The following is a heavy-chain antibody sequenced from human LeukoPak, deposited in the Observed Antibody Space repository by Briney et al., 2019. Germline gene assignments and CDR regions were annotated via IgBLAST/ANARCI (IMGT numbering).Heavy chain of an antibody. Sequence: QPGGSLRLSCAASGFTFSNYAMSWVRQAPGKGLEWVSGISGSGDYTYYADSLKGRFTISRDNSKNTLYLQMSSLRAEDTALYCCAKDLTYYYGLGSSTNAFDIWGQGTMVTVSS. CDR3: AKDLTYYYGLGSSTNAFDI. D-gene: IGHD3-10*01. J-gene: IGHJ3*02. V-gene: IGHV3-23*01. CDR1: GFTFSNYA. CDR2: ISGSGDYT.